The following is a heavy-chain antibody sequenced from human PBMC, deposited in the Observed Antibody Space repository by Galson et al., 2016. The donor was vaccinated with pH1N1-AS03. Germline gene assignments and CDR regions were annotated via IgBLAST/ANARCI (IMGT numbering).Heavy chain of an antibody. CDR1: GFTFSSCA. D-gene: IGHD4/OR15-4a*01. CDR2: ISGNGFST. J-gene: IGHJ4*02. V-gene: IGHV3-64*01. Sequence: SLRLSCAVGGFTFSSCAMFWLRQAPGKGLEYVSAISGNGFSTYYANSVKDRFTVSRDNSKNTLYLQMGSLRVEDMAVYYCARGPVSYANYWFPPPDCWGQGTLVTVSS. CDR3: ARGPVSYANYWFPPPDC.